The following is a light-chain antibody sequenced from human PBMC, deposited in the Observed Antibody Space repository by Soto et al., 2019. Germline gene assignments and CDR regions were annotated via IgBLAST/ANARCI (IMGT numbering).Light chain of an antibody. Sequence: QSALTQPASVSASPGQSITISCTGTSGDVGCSNFVSWYQQHPGKPPKLIIYDVATRPSGVSNRFSGSKSGSTASLIISRLQAEDEADYYCGSFTASTTCVFGRGTKLTVL. CDR2: DVA. J-gene: IGLJ2*01. CDR3: GSFTASTTCV. V-gene: IGLV2-14*03. CDR1: SGDVGCSNF.